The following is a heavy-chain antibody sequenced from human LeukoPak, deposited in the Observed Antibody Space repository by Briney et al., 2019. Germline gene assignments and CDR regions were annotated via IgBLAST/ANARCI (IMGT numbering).Heavy chain of an antibody. J-gene: IGHJ4*02. Sequence: GGSLRLSCAASGFTFSSYAMSWVRQAPGKGLEWVSAIINSGGSTYYADSVMGRFTISRDNAKNSLYLQMNSLRAEDTAVYYCTRSLEYYYGSGLTDWGQGTLVTVSS. V-gene: IGHV3-23*01. CDR2: IINSGGST. D-gene: IGHD3-10*01. CDR1: GFTFSSYA. CDR3: TRSLEYYYGSGLTD.